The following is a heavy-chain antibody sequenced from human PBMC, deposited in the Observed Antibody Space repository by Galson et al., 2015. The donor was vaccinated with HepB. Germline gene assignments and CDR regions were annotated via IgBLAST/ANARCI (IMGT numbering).Heavy chain of an antibody. V-gene: IGHV3-20*04. D-gene: IGHD3-22*01. J-gene: IGHJ4*02. CDR2: INWNGGST. Sequence: SLRLSCAASGFTFDDYGMSWVRQAPGKGLEWVSGINWNGGSTGYADSVKGRFTISRDNAKNSLYLQMNSLRAEDTALYYCARRRGRNYYDSSGYYGGVFDYWGQGTLVTVSS. CDR1: GFTFDDYG. CDR3: ARRRGRNYYDSSGYYGGVFDY.